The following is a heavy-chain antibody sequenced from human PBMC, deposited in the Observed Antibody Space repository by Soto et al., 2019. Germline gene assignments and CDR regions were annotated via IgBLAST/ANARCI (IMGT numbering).Heavy chain of an antibody. Sequence: PSETLSLTCTVSGGSISSSSYYWGWIRQPPGKGLEWIGSIYYSGSTYYNPSLKSRVTISVDTSKNQFSLKLSSVTAADTAVYYCARRDQNWFDPWGQGTLVTVYS. V-gene: IGHV4-39*01. CDR3: ARRDQNWFDP. CDR1: GGSISSSSYY. J-gene: IGHJ5*02. CDR2: IYYSGST.